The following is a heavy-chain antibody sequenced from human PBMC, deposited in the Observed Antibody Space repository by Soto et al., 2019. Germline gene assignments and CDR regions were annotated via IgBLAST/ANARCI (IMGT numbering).Heavy chain of an antibody. Sequence: GASVKVSCKASGYTFTSYAMHWVRQAPGQRLEWMGWINAGNGNTKYSQKFQGRVTITRDTSASTAYMELSSLRSEDTAVYYRARGYLDSSGWYFDCWGQGTLVTASS. D-gene: IGHD6-19*01. V-gene: IGHV1-3*01. J-gene: IGHJ4*02. CDR1: GYTFTSYA. CDR2: INAGNGNT. CDR3: ARGYLDSSGWYFDC.